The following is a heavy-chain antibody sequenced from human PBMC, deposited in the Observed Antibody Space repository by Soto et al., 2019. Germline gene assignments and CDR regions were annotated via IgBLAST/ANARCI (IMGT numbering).Heavy chain of an antibody. CDR3: ARTSRFDS. Sequence: SETLSLTCAFYGGSFSGYYWSWIRQPPGKGLEWIGQINHSGSTNYNPSLKSRVTISVDTSKNQFSLKLSSVTAADTAVYYCARTSRFDSWGEGTLVTVSS. D-gene: IGHD6-6*01. CDR1: GGSFSGYY. J-gene: IGHJ4*02. V-gene: IGHV4-34*01. CDR2: INHSGST.